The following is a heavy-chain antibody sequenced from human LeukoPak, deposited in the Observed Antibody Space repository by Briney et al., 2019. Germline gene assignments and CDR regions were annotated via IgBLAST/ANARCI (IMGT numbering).Heavy chain of an antibody. V-gene: IGHV3-23*01. D-gene: IGHD3-10*01. Sequence: PGGSLRLSCVASGFTFSDYGMSWVRQAPGKGLEWVSTISDDGSITYYADSVKGRFTISRDNSKNTLFLQMNSLRAEDTAVYYCAKSRGSGSSMARGVNFDYWGQGTLVTVSS. CDR1: GFTFSDYG. CDR2: ISDDGSIT. J-gene: IGHJ4*02. CDR3: AKSRGSGSSMARGVNFDY.